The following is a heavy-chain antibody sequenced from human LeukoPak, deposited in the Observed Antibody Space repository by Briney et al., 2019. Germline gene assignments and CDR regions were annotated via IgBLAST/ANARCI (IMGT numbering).Heavy chain of an antibody. CDR1: GFTFSSYA. V-gene: IGHV3-23*01. D-gene: IGHD3-10*02. CDR3: AELGMIGGA. Sequence: GGSLRLSCAASGFTFSSYAMSWVRQAPGKGLEWVSAISGSDPGTYYADSVKGRFTISRDNSKNTLYLQMNSLRAEDTAVYYCAELGMIGGAWGKGTTVTISS. J-gene: IGHJ6*04. CDR2: ISGSDPGT.